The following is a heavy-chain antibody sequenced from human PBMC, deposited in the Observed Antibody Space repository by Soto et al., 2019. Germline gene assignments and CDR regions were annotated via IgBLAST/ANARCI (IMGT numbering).Heavy chain of an antibody. V-gene: IGHV1-18*01. CDR1: GYTFTSYG. J-gene: IGHJ4*02. CDR2: ISAYNGNT. Sequence: ASVKVSCKASGYTFTSYGISWVRQAPGQGLEWMGWISAYNGNTNYAQKLQGRVTMTTDTSTSTAYMELRSLRSDDTAVYYCARNLVGDSSGYLGYWGQGTLVTVSS. D-gene: IGHD3-22*01. CDR3: ARNLVGDSSGYLGY.